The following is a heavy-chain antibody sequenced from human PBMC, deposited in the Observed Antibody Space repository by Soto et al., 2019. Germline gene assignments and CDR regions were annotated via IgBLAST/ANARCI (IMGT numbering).Heavy chain of an antibody. Sequence: QVQLQESGPGLVKPSETLSLTCTVSGGSISSYYWSWIRQPPGKGLEWIGYIYYSGSPNYNPSLKSRVTISLDTSKNQFSLKLSSVTAADTAVYYCASSNIAAAGFYYYGMDVWGRGTTVTVSS. J-gene: IGHJ6*02. V-gene: IGHV4-59*01. CDR3: ASSNIAAAGFYYYGMDV. CDR1: GGSISSYY. D-gene: IGHD6-13*01. CDR2: IYYSGSP.